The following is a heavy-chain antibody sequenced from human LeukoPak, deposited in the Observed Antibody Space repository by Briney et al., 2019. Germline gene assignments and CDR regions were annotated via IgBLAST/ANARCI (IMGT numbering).Heavy chain of an antibody. CDR3: AKVYGSGSFHYYYYMDV. D-gene: IGHD3-10*01. CDR2: IRYDGSNK. CDR1: GFTFSSYG. J-gene: IGHJ6*03. Sequence: GGSLRLSCAASGFTFSSYGMHWVRQAPGKGLEWVAFIRYDGSNKYYADSVKGRFTISRDNSKNTLYLQMNSLRAEDTAVYYCAKVYGSGSFHYYYYMDVWGKGTTVTISS. V-gene: IGHV3-30*02.